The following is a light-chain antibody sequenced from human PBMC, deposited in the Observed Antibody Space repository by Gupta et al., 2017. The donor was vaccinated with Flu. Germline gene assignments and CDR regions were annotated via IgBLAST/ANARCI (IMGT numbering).Light chain of an antibody. CDR1: SGRVSSSHP. V-gene: IGLV8-61*01. J-gene: IGLJ2*01. CDR2: NND. CDR3: LLYLGGGVLL. Sequence: TGVTQEPSLSVSPGGTVTPTCALSSGRVSSSHPAGWYQHAPGQPPRIFFYNNDVRSSGVPDRFSGSSLGHRGALTIAGAQAEDESYYFCLLYLGGGVLLFGGGTKVTVL.